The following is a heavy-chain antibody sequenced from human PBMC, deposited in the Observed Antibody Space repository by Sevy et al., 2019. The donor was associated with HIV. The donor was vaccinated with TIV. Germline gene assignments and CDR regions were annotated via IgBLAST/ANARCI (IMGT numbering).Heavy chain of an antibody. D-gene: IGHD6-13*01. J-gene: IGHJ4*02. Sequence: GGSLRLSCAASGFNLNSYWMSWVRQAPGKGLEWVANINQDGIVKYYVDSVKGRFTISRDNARNSLYLRISGLRAEDTALYYCVRAIAAAGSLWGQGTLVTVSS. CDR3: VRAIAAAGSL. CDR1: GFNLNSYW. CDR2: INQDGIVK. V-gene: IGHV3-7*01.